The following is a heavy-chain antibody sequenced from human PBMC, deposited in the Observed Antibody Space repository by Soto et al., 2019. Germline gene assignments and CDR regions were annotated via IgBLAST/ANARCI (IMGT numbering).Heavy chain of an antibody. CDR2: ISGSGGST. D-gene: IGHD6-19*01. J-gene: IGHJ3*02. V-gene: IGHV3-23*01. CDR3: AKDGEIAVAGHDAFDI. Sequence: GGSLRLSWAAFGFTFSSYSISWVRQAPGKGLEWVSAISGSGGSTYYADSVKGRFTISRDNSKNTLYLQMNSLRAEDTAVYYCAKDGEIAVAGHDAFDIWGQGTMVTVSS. CDR1: GFTFSSYS.